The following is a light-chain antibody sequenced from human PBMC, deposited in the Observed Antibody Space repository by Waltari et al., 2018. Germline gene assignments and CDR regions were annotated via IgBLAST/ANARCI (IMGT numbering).Light chain of an antibody. J-gene: IGLJ2*01. Sequence: QSALTQPASVSGSPGQSITISCTGTSIDVGGYIYVSWYQQHPGKAPKLMIYDVSNRPSGVSNRFSGSTSGNTASLTISGLQAEDEADYYCSSYTSSSTLVFGGGTKLTVL. V-gene: IGLV2-14*01. CDR1: SIDVGGYIY. CDR2: DVS. CDR3: SSYTSSSTLV.